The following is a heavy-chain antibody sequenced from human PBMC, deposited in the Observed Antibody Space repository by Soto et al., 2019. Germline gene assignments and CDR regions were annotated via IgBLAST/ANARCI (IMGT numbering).Heavy chain of an antibody. Sequence: ASQMLSLTWAVADGSISSGGYSWSWIRQPPGKGLEWIGYIYHSGSTYYNPSLKSRVTISVDRSKNQFSLKLSSVTAADTAVYYCARALITKVDYWGQGTLVTVSS. V-gene: IGHV4-30-2*01. J-gene: IGHJ4*02. CDR2: IYHSGST. D-gene: IGHD3-10*01. CDR3: ARALITKVDY. CDR1: DGSISSGGYS.